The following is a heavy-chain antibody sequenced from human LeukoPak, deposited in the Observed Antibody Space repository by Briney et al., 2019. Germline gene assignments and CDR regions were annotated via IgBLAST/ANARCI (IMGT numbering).Heavy chain of an antibody. J-gene: IGHJ3*02. CDR1: GFTFSTHW. V-gene: IGHV3-7*01. Sequence: GGSLRLSCAVSGFTFSTHWMSWVRQAPGKGLEWVANIKQDGSEKYYVGSVKGRFTISRDKEKTSLYLKMNSLRAEDTAVYYYARHRSSGYDDAFDIWGQGTMVTVSS. D-gene: IGHD5-12*01. CDR2: IKQDGSEK. CDR3: ARHRSSGYDDAFDI.